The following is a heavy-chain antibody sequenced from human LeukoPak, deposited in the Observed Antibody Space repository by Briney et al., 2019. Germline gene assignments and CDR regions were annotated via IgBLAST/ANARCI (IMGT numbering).Heavy chain of an antibody. D-gene: IGHD6-6*01. V-gene: IGHV3-30*02. CDR1: GFTFSSYG. CDR2: IRYDGSNK. Sequence: GGPLRLSCAASGFTFSSYGVYWVRQAPGKGLEWVTFIRYDGSNKYYADPVKGRFTISRDKFMNTLYLQMNSLRAEDTAVYYCARGRGLPVRPPNEGFLDYWGRGTLVTVSS. CDR3: ARGRGLPVRPPNEGFLDY. J-gene: IGHJ4*02.